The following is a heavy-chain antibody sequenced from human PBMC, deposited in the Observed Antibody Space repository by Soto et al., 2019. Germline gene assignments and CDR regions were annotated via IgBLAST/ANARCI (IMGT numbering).Heavy chain of an antibody. Sequence: QVQLVESGGGVVQPGRSLRLSCAASGFTFSSYGMHWVRQAPGKGLEWVAVISYDGSNKYYADSVKGRFTTSRDNSKNTLYLQMNSLRAEDTAVYYCAKDLNSARPLGDVDYWGQGTLVTVSS. J-gene: IGHJ4*02. V-gene: IGHV3-30*18. CDR2: ISYDGSNK. CDR1: GFTFSSYG. D-gene: IGHD3-16*01. CDR3: AKDLNSARPLGDVDY.